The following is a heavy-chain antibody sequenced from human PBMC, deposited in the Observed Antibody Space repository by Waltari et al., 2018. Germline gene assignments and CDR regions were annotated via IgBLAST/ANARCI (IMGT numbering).Heavy chain of an antibody. Sequence: QVQLVQSGAEVKKPGASVKVSCKVSGYALTELSMHWVRQAPGKGFEWMGGVDPEDGETSYAQKFQGRFTMTGETSTDTAYLDLSSLGSEDTAVYYCATGVYLLDYWGQGTLVTVSS. CDR2: VDPEDGET. CDR1: GYALTELS. CDR3: ATGVYLLDY. D-gene: IGHD6-6*01. J-gene: IGHJ4*02. V-gene: IGHV1-24*01.